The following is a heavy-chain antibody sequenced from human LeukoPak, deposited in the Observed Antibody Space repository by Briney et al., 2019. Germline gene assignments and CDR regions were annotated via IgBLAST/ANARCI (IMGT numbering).Heavy chain of an antibody. CDR3: ARDYDRVAVAGTFDY. V-gene: IGHV1-3*01. J-gene: IGHJ4*02. CDR1: GFTFSSYG. CDR2: INAGNGNT. D-gene: IGHD6-19*01. Sequence: GGSLRLSCAASGFTFSSYGMHWVRQAPGQRLEWMGWINAGNGNTKYSQKFQGRVTITRDTSASTAYMELSSLRSEDTAVYYCARDYDRVAVAGTFDYWGQGTLVTVSS.